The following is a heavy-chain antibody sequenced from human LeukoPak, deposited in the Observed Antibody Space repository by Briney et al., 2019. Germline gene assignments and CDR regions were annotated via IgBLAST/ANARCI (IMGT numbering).Heavy chain of an antibody. V-gene: IGHV3-23*01. CDR3: AKDCPSEWQQLPDYDAFDI. J-gene: IGHJ3*02. CDR1: GAVISNYY. CDR2: ISGSGSNT. D-gene: IGHD6-13*01. Sequence: TSETLSLTCTVSGAVISNYYWSWVRQAPGKGLEWVSAISGSGSNTYYADSVKGRFTISRDNSKNTLYLQMKSLRADDTAVYYCAKDCPSEWQQLPDYDAFDIWGQGTMVTVSS.